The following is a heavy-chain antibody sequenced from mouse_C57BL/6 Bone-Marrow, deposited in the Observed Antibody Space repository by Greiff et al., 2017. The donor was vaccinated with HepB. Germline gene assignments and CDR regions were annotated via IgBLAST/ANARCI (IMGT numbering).Heavy chain of an antibody. J-gene: IGHJ3*01. V-gene: IGHV1-81*01. D-gene: IGHD6-1*01. CDR3: ASLQPAWFAY. Sequence: QVQLQQSGAELARPGASVKLSCKASGYTFTSYGISWVKQRTGQGLEWIGEIYPRSGNTYYNEKFKGKATLTADKSSSTAYMELRSLTSEDSSVYFFASLQPAWFAYWGQGTLVTVSA. CDR1: GYTFTSYG. CDR2: IYPRSGNT.